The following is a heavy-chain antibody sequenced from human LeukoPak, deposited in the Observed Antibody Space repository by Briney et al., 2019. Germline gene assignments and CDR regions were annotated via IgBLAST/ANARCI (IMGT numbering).Heavy chain of an antibody. CDR3: ARGTGWFGQGYFDY. CDR1: GFTFSSYW. CDR2: INSDGSST. D-gene: IGHD3-10*01. Sequence: GGSLRLSCAASGFTFSSYWMHWVRQAPGKGLVGVSRINSDGSSTSYADSVKGRSTISRDKEKNTRSLPMNRLSAEDTPVYSLARGTGWFGQGYFDYWGQGTLVTVSS. V-gene: IGHV3-74*01. J-gene: IGHJ4*02.